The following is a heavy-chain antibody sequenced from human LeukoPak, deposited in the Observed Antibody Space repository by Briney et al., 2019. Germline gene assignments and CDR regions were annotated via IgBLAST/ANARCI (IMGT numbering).Heavy chain of an antibody. CDR2: IDPNSGGT. D-gene: IGHD3-22*01. CDR3: AKDLDSTGYFSYNY. CDR1: GYTFSGYY. Sequence: ASVKVSCKASGYTFSGYYMHWVRQAPGQGLEWMGWIDPNSGGTNYAQKFQGRVTMTGDTSISTTYMELSSLRSDDTALYHCAKDLDSTGYFSYNYWGRGTLVTVSS. V-gene: IGHV1-2*02. J-gene: IGHJ4*02.